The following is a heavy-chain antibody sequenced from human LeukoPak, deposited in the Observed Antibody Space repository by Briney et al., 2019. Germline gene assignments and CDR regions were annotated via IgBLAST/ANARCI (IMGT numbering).Heavy chain of an antibody. CDR2: INHSGST. D-gene: IGHD1-26*01. CDR1: GGSFSGYH. Sequence: SETLSLTCAVYGGSFSGYHWSWIRQPPGKGLEWIGEINHSGSTNYNPSLKSRVTISVDTSKNQFSLKLSSVTAADTAVYYCARGEPALQAPPPANGIIYAFDIWGQGTMVTVSS. V-gene: IGHV4-34*01. J-gene: IGHJ3*02. CDR3: ARGEPALQAPPPANGIIYAFDI.